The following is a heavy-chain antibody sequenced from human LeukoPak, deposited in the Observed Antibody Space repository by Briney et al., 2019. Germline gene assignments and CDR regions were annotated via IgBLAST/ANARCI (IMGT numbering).Heavy chain of an antibody. D-gene: IGHD3-22*01. Sequence: SQTLSLTCAVSGGSISSGGYSWSWIRQPPGEGLEWIGYIYHSGSTYYNPSLKSRVTISVDRSKNQFSLKLSSVTAADTAVYYCAREESYDSSGYYYAVFDYWGQGTLVTVSS. V-gene: IGHV4-30-2*01. CDR2: IYHSGST. CDR3: AREESYDSSGYYYAVFDY. J-gene: IGHJ4*02. CDR1: GGSISSGGYS.